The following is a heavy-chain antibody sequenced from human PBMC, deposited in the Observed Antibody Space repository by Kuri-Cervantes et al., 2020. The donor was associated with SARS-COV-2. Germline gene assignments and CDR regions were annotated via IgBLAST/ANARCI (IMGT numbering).Heavy chain of an antibody. Sequence: GESLKISCAASGFTFGDYAMSWVRQAPGKGLEWVSVIYSGGSSTYYADSVKGRFTISRDNSKNTLYLQMNSLRAEDTAVYYCAKDNTNWGQGTLVTVSS. V-gene: IGHV3-23*03. CDR3: AKDNTN. J-gene: IGHJ4*02. CDR2: IYSGGSST. CDR1: GFTFGDYA.